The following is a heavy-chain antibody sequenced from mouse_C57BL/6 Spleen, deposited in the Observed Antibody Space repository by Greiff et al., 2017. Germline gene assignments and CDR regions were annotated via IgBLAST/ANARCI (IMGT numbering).Heavy chain of an antibody. CDR1: GFTFSSYG. V-gene: IGHV5-6*01. CDR3: ARYYGSSYGFAY. CDR2: ISSGGSYT. Sequence: EVQLVESGGDLVKPGGSLKLSCAASGFTFSSYGMSWVRQTPDKRLEWVATISSGGSYTYYPDSVKGRFTISRDNAKNTLYLQMSSLKSEDTTMYYCARYYGSSYGFAYWGQGTLVTVSA. D-gene: IGHD1-1*01. J-gene: IGHJ3*01.